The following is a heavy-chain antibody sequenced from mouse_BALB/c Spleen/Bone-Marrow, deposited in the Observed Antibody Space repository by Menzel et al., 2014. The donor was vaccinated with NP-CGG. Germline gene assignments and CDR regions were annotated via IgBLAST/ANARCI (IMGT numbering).Heavy chain of an antibody. J-gene: IGHJ3*01. V-gene: IGHV1-82*01. CDR3: ARGRDWDAWFAY. Sequence: QVQLQQSGPELVKPGASVKISCKASGYAFSSSWMNWVKQRPGQGLEWIGRIYPGDGDTNYNGKFKGKATLTADKPSSTAYMQLSSLTSVDSAVYFCARGRDWDAWFAYWGQGTLVTVSA. CDR1: GYAFSSSW. D-gene: IGHD4-1*01. CDR2: IYPGDGDT.